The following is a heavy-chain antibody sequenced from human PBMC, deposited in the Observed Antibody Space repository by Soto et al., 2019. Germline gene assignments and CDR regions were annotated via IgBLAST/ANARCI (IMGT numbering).Heavy chain of an antibody. Sequence: SETLSLTCAVYGGSFSGYYWSWIRQPPGKGLEWIGEINHSGSTNYNPSLKSRVTISVDTSKNQFSLKLSSMTAADAAVYYCATHQGYYGSGSYYFDYWGLGTQVTVSS. D-gene: IGHD3-10*01. CDR3: ATHQGYYGSGSYYFDY. CDR1: GGSFSGYY. J-gene: IGHJ4*02. V-gene: IGHV4-34*01. CDR2: INHSGST.